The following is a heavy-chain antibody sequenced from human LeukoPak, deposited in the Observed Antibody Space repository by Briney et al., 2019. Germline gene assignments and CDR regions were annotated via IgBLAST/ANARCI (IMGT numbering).Heavy chain of an antibody. J-gene: IGHJ6*02. V-gene: IGHV3-49*04. CDR3: SAPPYYGDHGRYYGMDV. Sequence: PGRSLRLSCTASGFNFGDYAMRWVRQAPGRGLEWVGFIRNKAYGGTTDYAASVEGKFTISRDDSKSVAYLQVNSLETEDTAVYYCSAPPYYGDHGRYYGMDVWGQGTTVIVSS. CDR2: IRNKAYGGTT. D-gene: IGHD4-17*01. CDR1: GFNFGDYA.